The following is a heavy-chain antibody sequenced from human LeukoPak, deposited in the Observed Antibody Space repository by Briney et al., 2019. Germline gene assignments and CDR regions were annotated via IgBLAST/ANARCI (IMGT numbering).Heavy chain of an antibody. Sequence: PPGGSLRLSCAASGFTFSSYAMSWVRQAPGKGLEWVSAISGSGGGTYYADSVKGRFTISRDNSKNTLYLQMNSLRAEDTAVYYCAKDLDTYYYDSSGYFHSVWGYDYWGQGTLVTVSS. J-gene: IGHJ4*02. CDR3: AKDLDTYYYDSSGYFHSVWGYDY. D-gene: IGHD3-22*01. CDR2: ISGSGGGT. CDR1: GFTFSSYA. V-gene: IGHV3-23*01.